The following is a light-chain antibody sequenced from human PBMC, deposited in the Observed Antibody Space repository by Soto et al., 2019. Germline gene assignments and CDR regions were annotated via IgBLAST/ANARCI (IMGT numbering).Light chain of an antibody. CDR1: SSDVVGYNY. V-gene: IGLV2-14*01. CDR2: EVS. CDR3: TSFTTISTGV. Sequence: QSALTPPASVSGSLGQSNPISCTGTSSDVVGYNYVSWFQQHPGKAPKLKIYEVSNRPSGVSNRFSGSKSGNTASLTISELQAEDEADYYCTSFTTISTGVFGGGTKVTVL. J-gene: IGLJ3*02.